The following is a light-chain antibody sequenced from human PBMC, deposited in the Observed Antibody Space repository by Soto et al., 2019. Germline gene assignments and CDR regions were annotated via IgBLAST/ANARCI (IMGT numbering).Light chain of an antibody. Sequence: ENVLTQSPGTLSLSPGERATLSCRASQSLSSTSFAWYQQKPGQAPRLLIYGASTRATGIPARFSGSGSGTEFTLTISSLQSEDFAVYYCQQYNNWPPWTFGQGTKVDIK. CDR2: GAS. J-gene: IGKJ1*01. V-gene: IGKV3-15*01. CDR3: QQYNNWPPWT. CDR1: QSLSSTS.